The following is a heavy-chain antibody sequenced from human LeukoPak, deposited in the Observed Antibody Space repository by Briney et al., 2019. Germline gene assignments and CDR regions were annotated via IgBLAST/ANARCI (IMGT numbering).Heavy chain of an antibody. D-gene: IGHD2-15*01. Sequence: SETLSLTCSVSGGSISSSSYYWGWIRQPPGKGLEWLGSMYYSGSTYYKPSLKSRVTISVDTSKNQFSLKLSSVTAADTAVYYCARLYCSGGSCYSGTGCFDYWGQGTLVTVSS. CDR3: ARLYCSGGSCYSGTGCFDY. J-gene: IGHJ4*02. CDR1: GGSISSSSYY. V-gene: IGHV4-39*01. CDR2: MYYSGST.